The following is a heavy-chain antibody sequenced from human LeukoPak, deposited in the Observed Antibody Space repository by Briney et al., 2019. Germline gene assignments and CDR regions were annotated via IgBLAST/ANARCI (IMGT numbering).Heavy chain of an antibody. CDR3: ARQVDTVMALPDY. V-gene: IGHV1-18*01. D-gene: IGHD5-18*01. Sequence: ASVKVSCKASGYTFTSYGLSWVRQAPGQGLEWTGWISAYNGNTNYAQKLQGRVTMTIDTSTTTAYLELRSLRSDDTAIYYCARQVDTVMALPDYWGQGTLVIVSS. CDR1: GYTFTSYG. CDR2: ISAYNGNT. J-gene: IGHJ4*02.